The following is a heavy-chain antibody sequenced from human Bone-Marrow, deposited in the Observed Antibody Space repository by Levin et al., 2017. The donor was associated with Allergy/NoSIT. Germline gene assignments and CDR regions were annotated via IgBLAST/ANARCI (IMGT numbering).Heavy chain of an antibody. CDR1: GFTFRNYW. J-gene: IGHJ4*02. CDR3: ATFEVGAD. V-gene: IGHV3-7*02. Sequence: GGSLRLSCEASGFTFRNYWMSWVRQAPGKGLEWVAEIKPDGNDKYYEGSVKGRFTMSRDNAKNSLYLQMNSLRTGDTAVYFCATFEVGADWGQGTLVTVSS. CDR2: IKPDGNDK. D-gene: IGHD2-21*01.